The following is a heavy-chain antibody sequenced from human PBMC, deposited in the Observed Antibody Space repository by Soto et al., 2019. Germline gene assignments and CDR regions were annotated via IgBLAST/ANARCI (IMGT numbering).Heavy chain of an antibody. CDR3: ARGPYYGSGSYSRIYYYYGMDV. CDR2: INHSGST. D-gene: IGHD3-10*01. J-gene: IGHJ6*02. CDR1: GGSFSGYY. Sequence: QVQLQQWGAGLLKPSETLSLTCAVYGGSFSGYYWSWIRQPPGKGLEWIGEINHSGSTNYNPSLKGRVTISVDTSKNQFSLKLSSVTAADTAVYYCARGPYYGSGSYSRIYYYYGMDVWGQGTTITVSS. V-gene: IGHV4-34*01.